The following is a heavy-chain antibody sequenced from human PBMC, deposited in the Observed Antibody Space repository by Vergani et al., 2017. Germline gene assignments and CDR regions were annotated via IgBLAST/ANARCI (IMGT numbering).Heavy chain of an antibody. CDR1: GFTFSNYA. CDR2: ISGNGGNA. CDR3: ARVALTYYYHYYYMDV. J-gene: IGHJ6*03. V-gene: IGHV3-23*01. Sequence: EVHLLKSGGGSVQPGGCPRLSCAASGFTFSNYAMPWVRQAPGKGLEWVSSISGNGGNANYADSVKGRCTISRDNSKNTVYLQMNILRGDDTAVYYCARVALTYYYHYYYMDVWGEGNTVTVSS.